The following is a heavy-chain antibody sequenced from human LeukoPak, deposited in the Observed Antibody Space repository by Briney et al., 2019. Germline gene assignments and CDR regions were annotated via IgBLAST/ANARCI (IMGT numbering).Heavy chain of an antibody. Sequence: SETLSLTCAVYDGSFSGYYWSWIRQPPGKGLEWIGEINHSGSTNYNPSLKSRVTISVDTSKNQFSLKLSSVTAADTAAYYCARAPHSSRITVASKLYYFDYWGQGTLVTVSS. J-gene: IGHJ4*02. CDR3: ARAPHSSRITVASKLYYFDY. CDR1: DGSFSGYY. V-gene: IGHV4-34*01. CDR2: INHSGST. D-gene: IGHD6-19*01.